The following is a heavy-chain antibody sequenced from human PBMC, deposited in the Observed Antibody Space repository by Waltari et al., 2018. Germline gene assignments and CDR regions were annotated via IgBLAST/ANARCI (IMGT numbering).Heavy chain of an antibody. Sequence: EVQLVESGGGLVKPGGSLRLSCAASGFSFSSYGMNWVRQDPGKGLEWVSSITAGSSYIYSADPVKGLFTISRDNAENALDLQMTGLRAEDTAIYYCARTSSPTMFGVVLDYWGQGALVTVSS. V-gene: IGHV3-21*01. D-gene: IGHD3-3*01. CDR2: ITAGSSYI. CDR3: ARTSSPTMFGVVLDY. J-gene: IGHJ4*02. CDR1: GFSFSSYG.